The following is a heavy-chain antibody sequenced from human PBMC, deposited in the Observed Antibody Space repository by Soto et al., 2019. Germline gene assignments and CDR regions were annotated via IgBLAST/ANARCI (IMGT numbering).Heavy chain of an antibody. CDR1: GFTFSDYA. CDR2: VSHDGRNT. CDR3: AKGGRQWLVTSDFNY. V-gene: IGHV3-30*18. J-gene: IGHJ4*02. Sequence: VQLVESGGGVVQPGRSLRLSCAASGFTFSDYAMHWVREAPGKGLEWVAVVSHDGRNTHYADSVKGRFTISRDSSKNTVSLEMTSLRAEDTALYYCAKGGRQWLVTSDFNYWGQGALVTVSS. D-gene: IGHD6-19*01.